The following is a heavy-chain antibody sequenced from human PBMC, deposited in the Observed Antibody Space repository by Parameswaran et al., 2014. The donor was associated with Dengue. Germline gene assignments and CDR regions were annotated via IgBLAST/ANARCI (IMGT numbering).Heavy chain of an antibody. CDR3: ARVMVRGVRALAIYGMDV. J-gene: IGHJ6*02. CDR2: ISYDGSNK. Sequence: VRQAPGKGLEWVAVISYDGSNKYYADSVKGRFTISRDNSKNTLYLQMNSLRAEDTAVYYCARVMVRGVRALAIYGMDVWGQGTTVTVSS. D-gene: IGHD3-10*01. V-gene: IGHV3-30-3*01.